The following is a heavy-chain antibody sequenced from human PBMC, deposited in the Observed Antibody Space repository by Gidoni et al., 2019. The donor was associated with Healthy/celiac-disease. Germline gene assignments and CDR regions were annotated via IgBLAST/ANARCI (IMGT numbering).Heavy chain of an antibody. CDR3: ARERTYSSGWHNTYYFDY. CDR1: GFTVSSNY. Sequence: DVQLVESGGGLIQPGGSLRLSCAASGFTVSSNYMSWVRQAPGKGLEWVSVIYSGGSTYYADSVKGRFTISRDNSKNTLYRQMNSLRAEDTAVYYCARERTYSSGWHNTYYFDYWGQGTLVTVSS. CDR2: IYSGGST. V-gene: IGHV3-53*01. J-gene: IGHJ4*02. D-gene: IGHD6-19*01.